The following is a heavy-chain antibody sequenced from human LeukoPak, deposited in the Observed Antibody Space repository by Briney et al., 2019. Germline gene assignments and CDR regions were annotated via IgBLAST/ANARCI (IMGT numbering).Heavy chain of an antibody. D-gene: IGHD5-18*01. CDR3: ARSMVIGWFDP. V-gene: IGHV4-4*07. CDR2: IYASGST. J-gene: IGHJ5*02. Sequence: SETLSLTCTVSGGSIRSYYWSWIRQPAGGGLQWIGRIYASGSTTYNPTLKSRVTMSLDTSKTQFSLKLSSVTAADTAVYYCARSMVIGWFDPWGQGTLVTVSS. CDR1: GGSIRSYY.